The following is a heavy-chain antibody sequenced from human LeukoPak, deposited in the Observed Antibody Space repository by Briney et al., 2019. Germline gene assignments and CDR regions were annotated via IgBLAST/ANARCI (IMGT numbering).Heavy chain of an antibody. CDR2: ISSSSSYI. CDR1: GFTFSSYS. D-gene: IGHD5-12*01. J-gene: IGHJ2*01. Sequence: GGSLRLSCAASGFTFSSYSMNWVRQAPGKGLEWVSSISSSSSYIYYADSVKGRFTISRDNAKNSLYLQMNSLRAEDTAVYYCARSGHPYSRQNWYFDLWGRGTLVTVSS. V-gene: IGHV3-21*01. CDR3: ARSGHPYSRQNWYFDL.